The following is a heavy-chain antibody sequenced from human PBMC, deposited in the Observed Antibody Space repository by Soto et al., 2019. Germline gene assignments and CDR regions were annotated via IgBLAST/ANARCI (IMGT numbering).Heavy chain of an antibody. CDR2: VNSDGSST. Sequence: GGSLRLSCAASGFTFSTYWMHWVRQSPGKGLVWVSRVNSDGSSTAYAGSVKGRFTVSRDNAKNTLYLQMNSLRAEDTAVYYCAKASGAYSYGMDVWGQGTTVTVSS. CDR1: GFTFSTYW. CDR3: AKASGAYSYGMDV. D-gene: IGHD3-10*01. V-gene: IGHV3-74*01. J-gene: IGHJ6*02.